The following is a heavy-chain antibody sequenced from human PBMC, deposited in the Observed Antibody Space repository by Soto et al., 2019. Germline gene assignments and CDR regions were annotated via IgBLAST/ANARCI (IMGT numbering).Heavy chain of an antibody. CDR3: ARGKRPPRYPPVVVPAAILFWFDP. CDR2: INHSGST. J-gene: IGHJ5*02. D-gene: IGHD2-2*01. V-gene: IGHV4-34*01. CDR1: GGSFSGYY. Sequence: PSETLSLTCTVYGGSFSGYYWSWIRQPPGKGLEWIGEINHSGSTNYNPSLKSRVTISVDTSKNQFSLKLSSVTAADTAVYYCARGKRPPRYPPVVVPAAILFWFDPWGQGTLVTVSS.